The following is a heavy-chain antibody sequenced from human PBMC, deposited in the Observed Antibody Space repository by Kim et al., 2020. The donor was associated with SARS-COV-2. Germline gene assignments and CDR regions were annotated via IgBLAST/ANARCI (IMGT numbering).Heavy chain of an antibody. CDR2: IWYDGSNK. CDR1: GFTFSSYG. D-gene: IGHD2-15*01. J-gene: IGHJ6*02. Sequence: GGSLRLSCAASGFTFSSYGMHWVRQAPGKGLEWVAVIWYDGSNKYYADSVKGRFTISRDNSKNTLYLQMNSLRAEDTAVYYCARMSVPVVVAARSYYYYGMDVWGQGTTVAVSS. CDR3: ARMSVPVVVAARSYYYYGMDV. V-gene: IGHV3-33*01.